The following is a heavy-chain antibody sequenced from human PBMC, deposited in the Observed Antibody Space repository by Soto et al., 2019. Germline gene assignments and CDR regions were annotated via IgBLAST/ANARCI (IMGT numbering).Heavy chain of an antibody. Sequence: PGESLKISCQAFEYSFPIYWIRWVRQKPGVGLEWMGRIDTSDSCATYSPSFQGHVTISADKSTKSVYVEWRSLRAWDTATYFCAVHQSASGNSEFEFGAQGTRVPVSS. CDR2: IDTSDSCA. J-gene: IGHJ6*01. V-gene: IGHV5-10-1*01. CDR1: EYSFPIYW. D-gene: IGHD3-10*01. CDR3: AVHQSASGNSEFEF.